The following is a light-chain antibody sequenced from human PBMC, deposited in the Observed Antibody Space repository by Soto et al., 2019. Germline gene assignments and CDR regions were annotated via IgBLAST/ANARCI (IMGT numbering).Light chain of an antibody. V-gene: IGKV1-5*03. Sequence: DIQMTQSPSTLSASVGDRVTITCRASQSVISWLAWYQQKPGKAPKLLIYRASSLASGVPSRFSGSGSGTEFTLTISSLQPDDFAAYYGQQHHDYWTFGQGTKVEIK. CDR1: QSVISW. CDR3: QQHHDYWT. CDR2: RAS. J-gene: IGKJ1*01.